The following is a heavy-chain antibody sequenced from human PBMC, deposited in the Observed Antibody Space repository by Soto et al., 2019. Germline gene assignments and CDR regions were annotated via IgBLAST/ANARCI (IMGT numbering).Heavy chain of an antibody. CDR3: AKDRLWFGEYTPFDY. J-gene: IGHJ4*02. CDR2: ISGSGGST. Sequence: SGGSLRLSCAASGFTFSSYAMSWVRQAPGKGLEWVSAISGSGGSTYYADSVKGRFTISRDNSKNTLYLQMNSLRAEDTAVYYCAKDRLWFGEYTPFDYWGQGTLVTVSS. D-gene: IGHD3-10*01. V-gene: IGHV3-23*01. CDR1: GFTFSSYA.